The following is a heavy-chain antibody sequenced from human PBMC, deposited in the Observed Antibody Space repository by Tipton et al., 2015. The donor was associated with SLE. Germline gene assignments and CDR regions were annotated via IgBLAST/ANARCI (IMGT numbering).Heavy chain of an antibody. Sequence: TLSLTCTVSGGSISSGDYYWSWICQPQGKGLEWIGYIYYSGSTYYNPSLKSRMTMSLDTSKNQVSLKLSSVTAADTAVYYCARGELSDAFDIWGQVTMVTVSS. CDR3: ARGELSDAFDI. D-gene: IGHD1-7*01. CDR1: GGSISSGDYY. V-gene: IGHV4-30-4*01. CDR2: IYYSGST. J-gene: IGHJ3*02.